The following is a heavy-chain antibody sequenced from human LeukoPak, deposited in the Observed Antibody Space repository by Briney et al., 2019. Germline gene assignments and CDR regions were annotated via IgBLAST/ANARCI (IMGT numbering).Heavy chain of an antibody. CDR1: GFTFSSYT. V-gene: IGHV3-21*01. CDR3: ARDKVAAAPGDY. D-gene: IGHD2-2*01. J-gene: IGHJ4*02. CDR2: ISSSSSYI. Sequence: PGGSLRLSCAASGFTFSSYTMSWVRQAPWKGLEWVSTISSSSSYISYADSMRGRFTISRDNAKNSLYLQMNSLRAEDTAVYYCARDKVAAAPGDYWGQVTLVTVSS.